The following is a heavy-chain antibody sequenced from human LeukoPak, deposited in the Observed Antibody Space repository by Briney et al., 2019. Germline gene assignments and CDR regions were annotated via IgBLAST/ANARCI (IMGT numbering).Heavy chain of an antibody. D-gene: IGHD2-2*03. CDR2: IGSSGSTI. Sequence: GGSLRLSCAASGFTFSSYQMNWVRQAPGKGLEWVSYIGSSGSTIYYADSVKGRFTISRDNAKNSLYLQMNSLRAEDTAVYYCATSRSMDSYWGQGTLVTVSS. CDR3: ATSRSMDSY. V-gene: IGHV3-48*03. CDR1: GFTFSSYQ. J-gene: IGHJ4*02.